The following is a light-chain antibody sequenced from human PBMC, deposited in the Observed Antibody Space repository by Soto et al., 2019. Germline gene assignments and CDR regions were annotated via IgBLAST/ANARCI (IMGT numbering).Light chain of an antibody. CDR2: DVS. Sequence: QSALTQPASVSGSPGQSIAISCTGTSSDVGTYKYVSWYQHRPGKAPELMIYDVSYRPSGVSNRFSGSKSANTASLTISGLQAEDEADYYCSSYTTSNTQVFGGGAKLTVL. CDR1: SSDVGTYKY. CDR3: SSYTTSNTQV. V-gene: IGLV2-14*01. J-gene: IGLJ3*02.